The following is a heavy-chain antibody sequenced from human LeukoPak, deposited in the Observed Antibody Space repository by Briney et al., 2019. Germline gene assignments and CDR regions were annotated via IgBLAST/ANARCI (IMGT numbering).Heavy chain of an antibody. J-gene: IGHJ3*02. CDR1: GFTFNKHY. CDR2: IANDEYGYVT. Sequence: PGGSLRLSCVASGFTFNKHYMHWVRQAPGKGLEWVSDIANDEYGYVTRYADSVKGRFTIPRDNAKNTLYLQMNNLRAEDTAMYYCAREWSAFDIWGRGTMVTVSS. D-gene: IGHD2-8*01. V-gene: IGHV3-74*01. CDR3: AREWSAFDI.